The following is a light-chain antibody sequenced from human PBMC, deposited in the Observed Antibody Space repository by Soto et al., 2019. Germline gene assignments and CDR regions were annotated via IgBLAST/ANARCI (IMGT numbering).Light chain of an antibody. Sequence: VMTHAPATLSVSPGGRATRSCSASQTINNNVAWYQLKDGQVPRLVIYGASTRATDIPARFSGSGSGTEFTLTISSLQSEDFAEYHCQQYNNWPQTFGQGTKVDIK. V-gene: IGKV3-15*01. J-gene: IGKJ1*01. CDR3: QQYNNWPQT. CDR2: GAS. CDR1: QTINNN.